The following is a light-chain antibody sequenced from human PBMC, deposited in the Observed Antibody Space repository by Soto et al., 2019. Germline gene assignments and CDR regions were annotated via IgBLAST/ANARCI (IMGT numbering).Light chain of an antibody. CDR3: SSYTSRSTPDVV. Sequence: QSALTQPASVSGSPGQSITISCTGTSSDVGGYNYVSWYQQHPGKAPKLVIYEVSNRPSGVSNRFSGSKSVNTASLTISGLQAEDEADYYCSSYTSRSTPDVVFGGGTKVTVL. CDR2: EVS. J-gene: IGLJ2*01. V-gene: IGLV2-14*01. CDR1: SSDVGGYNY.